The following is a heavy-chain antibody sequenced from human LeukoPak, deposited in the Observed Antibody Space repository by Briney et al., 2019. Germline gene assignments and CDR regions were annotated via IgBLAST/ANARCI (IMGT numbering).Heavy chain of an antibody. V-gene: IGHV3-53*01. Sequence: GGSLRLSCAASGFTVSSNYMSWVRQAPGKGLEWVSVIYSGGSTYYADSVKGRFTISRDNSKNTLYLQMNSLRAEDTAVYYCARPASSGWPPDFDYWGQGTLVTVSS. D-gene: IGHD6-19*01. CDR1: GFTVSSNY. CDR2: IYSGGST. CDR3: ARPASSGWPPDFDY. J-gene: IGHJ4*02.